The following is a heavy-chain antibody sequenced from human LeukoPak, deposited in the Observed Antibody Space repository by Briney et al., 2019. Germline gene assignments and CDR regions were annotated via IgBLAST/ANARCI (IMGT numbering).Heavy chain of an antibody. CDR3: ATYRGRGSPFDF. CDR1: GFTFSTSA. D-gene: IGHD2-15*01. Sequence: GGSLRLSCAVSGFTFSTSAMTWVRQTPEKGLEWVSGITGSGVSIKYADSVRGRFTISRDNSKNTVYLDMNRLRAEDTAVYYCATYRGRGSPFDFWGQGTQVNVSS. V-gene: IGHV3-23*01. J-gene: IGHJ4*02. CDR2: ITGSGVSI.